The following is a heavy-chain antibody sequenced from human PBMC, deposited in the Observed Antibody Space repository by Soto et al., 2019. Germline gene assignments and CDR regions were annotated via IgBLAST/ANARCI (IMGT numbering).Heavy chain of an antibody. V-gene: IGHV4-39*01. CDR1: GGSITSSSY. CDR3: RSSSRYSTDV. J-gene: IGHJ6*02. D-gene: IGHD6-13*01. CDR2: IYSTGNT. Sequence: QLQLQESGPGLVKPSETLSLSCTVSGGSITSSSYWGWIRQPPGKGLEWIGSIYSTGNTYYNPSLXRRVTISADTSKNQFSLNLSSVTAADTAVYYCRSSSRYSTDVWGQGTTVYVSS.